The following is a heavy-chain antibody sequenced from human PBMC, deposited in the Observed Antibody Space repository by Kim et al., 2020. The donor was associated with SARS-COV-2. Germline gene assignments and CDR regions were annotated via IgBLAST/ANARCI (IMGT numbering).Heavy chain of an antibody. CDR1: GFTFSSYW. J-gene: IGHJ4*02. D-gene: IGHD6-19*01. Sequence: GGSLRLSCAASGFTFSSYWMSWVRQAPGKGLEWVANIKQDGSEKYYVDSVKGRFTISRDNAKNSLYLQMNSLRAEDTAVYYCARDQGIAVAGEVGRYFDYCGQGTLVTVSS. V-gene: IGHV3-7*01. CDR3: ARDQGIAVAGEVGRYFDY. CDR2: IKQDGSEK.